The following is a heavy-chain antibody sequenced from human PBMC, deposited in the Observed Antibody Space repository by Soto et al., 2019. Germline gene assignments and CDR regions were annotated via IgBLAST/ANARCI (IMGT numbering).Heavy chain of an antibody. D-gene: IGHD4-4*01. CDR2: ISGGGSNT. CDR3: AKDSNKYSSSLRGRYFDY. J-gene: IGHJ4*02. Sequence: QVQLVESGGGVVQPGKSLRLSCAAFGFTFSYYGMHWVRQAPGKGLEWVSGISGGGSNTFYADSVKGRFTISRDNSKNTLLLQMNSLGAEDTAVYYCAKDSNKYSSSLRGRYFDYWGQGIGVTVSS. CDR1: GFTFSYYG. V-gene: IGHV3-NL1*01.